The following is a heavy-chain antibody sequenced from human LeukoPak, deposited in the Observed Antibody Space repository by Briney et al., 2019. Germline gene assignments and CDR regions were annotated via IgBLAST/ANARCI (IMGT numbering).Heavy chain of an antibody. D-gene: IGHD3-10*01. CDR2: IYRSGST. Sequence: SEALSLTCTVSDGSVSSGTYYWSWIRQPPGKGLEWIGYIYRSGSTLYNPSLKSRVSVTIDKSKNQFSLKLNSVTAADTAFYFCARGGGFYGSGTTHFDYWGQGALVTVSS. J-gene: IGHJ4*02. V-gene: IGHV4-61*01. CDR1: DGSVSSGTYY. CDR3: ARGGGFYGSGTTHFDY.